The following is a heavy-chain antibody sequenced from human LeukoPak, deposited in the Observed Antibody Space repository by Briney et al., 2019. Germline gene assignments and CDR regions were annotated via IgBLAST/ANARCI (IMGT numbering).Heavy chain of an antibody. CDR2: IVPRFAAA. J-gene: IGHJ6*04. CDR3: AGGYGSGVMSPYALDD. Sequence: SVKVYCKASGVTFSDYHISWVRQAPGQGPEWMGGIVPRFAAADYAQQFQGRVTITADMYTTTAYMELSSLTSDDTAIYYCAGGYGSGVMSPYALDDWGTGTTVVVPS. D-gene: IGHD3-10*01. V-gene: IGHV1-69*06. CDR1: GVTFSDYH.